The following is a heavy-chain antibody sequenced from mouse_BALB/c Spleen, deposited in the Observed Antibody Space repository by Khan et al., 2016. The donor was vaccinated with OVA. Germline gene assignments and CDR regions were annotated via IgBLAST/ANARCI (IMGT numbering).Heavy chain of an antibody. V-gene: IGHV9-3-1*01. CDR3: ARPHYFSCTLGH. CDR1: GYTFTNYG. CDR2: INTYTGEP. J-gene: IGHJ4*01. D-gene: IGHD4-1*01. Sequence: QIQLVQSGPELKKPGETVKISCKASGYTFTNYGMNWVKQSPGKALKWMGWINTYTGEPTYADDFQGRFAFSLETSANTAYLQINNLKNEDTATYVGARPHYFSCTLGHWGQGTSVTVSS.